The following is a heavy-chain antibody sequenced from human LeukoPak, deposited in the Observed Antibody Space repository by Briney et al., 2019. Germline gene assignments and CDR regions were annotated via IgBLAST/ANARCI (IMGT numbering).Heavy chain of an antibody. CDR3: ARAGYNSYFDY. CDR2: IYYSGST. Sequence: SETLSLTCTVSGGSISSYYWSWIWQPPGKGLEWIWYIYYSGSTNYNPSLKSRVTISVDTSKNQFSLKLSSVTAADTAVYYCARAGYNSYFDYWGQGTLVTVSS. J-gene: IGHJ4*02. V-gene: IGHV4-59*08. CDR1: GGSISSYY. D-gene: IGHD5-24*01.